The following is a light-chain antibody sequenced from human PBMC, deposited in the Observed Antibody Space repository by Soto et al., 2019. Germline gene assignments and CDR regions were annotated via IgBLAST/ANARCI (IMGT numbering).Light chain of an antibody. J-gene: IGKJ2*01. CDR1: HRLNTY. CDR2: GAS. V-gene: IGKV1-8*01. Sequence: IRMTQSPSSLSASIGDRVTFTCRASHRLNTYLAWYQQKPGKVPKLLIYGASTLQSGVPSRFSGSGSGTDFTLLISSLQSEDFATYYCQQYFSYPYTFGQGTKLEIK. CDR3: QQYFSYPYT.